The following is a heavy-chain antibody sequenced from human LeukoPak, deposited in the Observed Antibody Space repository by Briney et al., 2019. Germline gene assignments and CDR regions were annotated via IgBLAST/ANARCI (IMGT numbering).Heavy chain of an antibody. D-gene: IGHD2-15*01. V-gene: IGHV4-4*07. CDR2: IYTSGST. CDR1: GGSISSYY. Sequence: SETLSLTCTVSGGSISSYYWSWIRQPAGKGLEWIGRIYTSGSTSYNPSLKSRVTMSVDTSKNQSSLKLSSVTAADTAVDYCARDPIHCSGGSCYSNWFDPWGQGTLVTVSS. CDR3: ARDPIHCSGGSCYSNWFDP. J-gene: IGHJ5*02.